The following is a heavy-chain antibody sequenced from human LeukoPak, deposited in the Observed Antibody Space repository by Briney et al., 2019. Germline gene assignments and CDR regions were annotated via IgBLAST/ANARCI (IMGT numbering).Heavy chain of an antibody. Sequence: GGSLRLSCAASGFTFSSHWMHWVRQAPGKGLVWVSRIKDDGSHTNYADSVKGRFTISRDNAKNTMSLQMNSLRAEDTAVYYCARGSGIITGIDEWGQGTLVTVSS. CDR2: IKDDGSHT. CDR3: ARGSGIITGIDE. J-gene: IGHJ4*02. V-gene: IGHV3-74*01. CDR1: GFTFSSHW. D-gene: IGHD6-25*01.